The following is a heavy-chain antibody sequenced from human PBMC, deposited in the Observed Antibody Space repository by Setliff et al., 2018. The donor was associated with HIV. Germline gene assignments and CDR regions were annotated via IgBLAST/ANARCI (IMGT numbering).Heavy chain of an antibody. CDR3: ARHSSYYQYFDY. V-gene: IGHV4-39*01. D-gene: IGHD3-10*01. CDR2: ISYTGST. Sequence: SETLSLTCTVPGGSINRSNYYWGWIRQPPGKGLEWIGTISYTGSTYYDPSLKSRVTISLDTSKNQFFLKLSSVTAPDTAIYYCARHSSYYQYFDYWGQGSLVTVSS. CDR1: GGSINRSNYY. J-gene: IGHJ4*02.